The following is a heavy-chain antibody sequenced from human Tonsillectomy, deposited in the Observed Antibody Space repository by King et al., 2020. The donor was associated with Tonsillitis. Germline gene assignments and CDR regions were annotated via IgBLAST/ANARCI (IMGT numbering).Heavy chain of an antibody. CDR2: IYTSGST. CDR3: ARSGYCSSTSCYRGGAFDL. J-gene: IGHJ3*01. CDR1: GGSISSGSYY. V-gene: IGHV4-61*02. D-gene: IGHD2-2*02. Sequence: PLQDSGPGLVKPSQTLSLTCTVSGGSISSGSYYWRWIRQPAGKGLEWIGRIYTSGSTNYNPSLKSRVTMSVDMSKNQFSLKLSSVTAADTAVYYCARSGYCSSTSCYRGGAFDLWGQGTMVTVSS.